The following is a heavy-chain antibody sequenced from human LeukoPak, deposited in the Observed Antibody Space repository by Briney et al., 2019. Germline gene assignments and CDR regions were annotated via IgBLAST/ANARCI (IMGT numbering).Heavy chain of an antibody. V-gene: IGHV3-74*01. CDR3: ARVDQGGAVGAY. CDR1: GFTFSSYW. Sequence: PGGSLRLSCAASGFTFSSYWMHWVRQAPGKGLVWVSRINSDGSSTSYADSVKGRFTISRDNAKNSLYLQMNSLRAEDTAVYYCARVDQGGAVGAYWGQGTLVTVSS. D-gene: IGHD6-19*01. CDR2: INSDGSST. J-gene: IGHJ4*02.